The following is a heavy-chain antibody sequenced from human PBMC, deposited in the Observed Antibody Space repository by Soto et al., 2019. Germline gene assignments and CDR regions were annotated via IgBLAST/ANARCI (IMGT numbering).Heavy chain of an antibody. CDR1: GGSFGAYY. D-gene: IGHD5-12*01. V-gene: IGHV4-34*01. J-gene: IGHJ4*02. CDR3: AIYTAHDYVFDY. Sequence: PSETLSLTCAVYGGSFGAYYWTWIRQPPGKGLEWIGEINHRGATKYNPSLKSRVTISVDTSKNHFSLRLSSVTAADTAIYYCAIYTAHDYVFDYWGQGTLVTVSS. CDR2: INHRGAT.